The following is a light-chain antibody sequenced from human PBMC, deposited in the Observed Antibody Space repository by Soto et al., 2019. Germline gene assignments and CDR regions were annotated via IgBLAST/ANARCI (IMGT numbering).Light chain of an antibody. V-gene: IGKV1-5*03. CDR1: QSISSW. CDR2: KTS. J-gene: IGKJ1*01. CDR3: QYYNCWT. Sequence: DIQLTQSPSTLSASVGDRVTITCRASQSISSWLAWYQQKPGKAPKFLIYKTSNLESGVPSRFSGSGSGTEFTLTISSLQPDDFATYYCQYYNCWTFGQGTKVEIK.